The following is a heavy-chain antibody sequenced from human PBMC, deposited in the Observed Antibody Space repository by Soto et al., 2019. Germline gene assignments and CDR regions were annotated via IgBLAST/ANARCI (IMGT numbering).Heavy chain of an antibody. CDR2: IIPIFGTA. V-gene: IGHV1-69*13. Sequence: ASVKVSCKASGGTFSSYAISWVRQAPGQGLEWMGGIIPIFGTANYAQKFQGRVTITADESTSTAYMELSSLRSEDAAVYYCARPQPPLTIFGVVRSIYYYYGMDVWGQGTTVTVSS. D-gene: IGHD3-3*01. CDR1: GGTFSSYA. J-gene: IGHJ6*02. CDR3: ARPQPPLTIFGVVRSIYYYYGMDV.